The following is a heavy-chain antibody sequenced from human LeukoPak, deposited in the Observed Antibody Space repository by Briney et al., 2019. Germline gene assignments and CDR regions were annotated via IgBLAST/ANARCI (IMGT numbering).Heavy chain of an antibody. CDR2: VYYSGST. CDR3: ARAYGSGSYAYYYGLDV. V-gene: IGHV4-59*01. Sequence: SETLSLTCTVSGGSITSYYWSWIRQPPGSGLEWIGYVYYSGSTNYNPSLKSRVTISVDTSKTQFSLKLSSVTAADTAVYYRARAYGSGSYAYYYGLDVWGQGTTVTVSS. D-gene: IGHD3-10*01. CDR1: GGSITSYY. J-gene: IGHJ6*02.